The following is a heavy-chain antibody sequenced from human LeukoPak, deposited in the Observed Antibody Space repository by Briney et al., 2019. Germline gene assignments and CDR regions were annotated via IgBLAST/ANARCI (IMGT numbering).Heavy chain of an antibody. CDR2: IYYSGST. V-gene: IGHV4-31*03. CDR3: ARGHIVVVPAATGGYNWFDP. Sequence: SETLSLTCTVSGGSISSGGYYWSWIRQHPGKGLEWIGYIYYSGSTYYNPSLKSRVTISVDTSKNQFSLKLSSVTAADTAVYYCARGHIVVVPAATGGYNWFDPWGQGTLVTASS. J-gene: IGHJ5*02. D-gene: IGHD2-2*01. CDR1: GGSISSGGYY.